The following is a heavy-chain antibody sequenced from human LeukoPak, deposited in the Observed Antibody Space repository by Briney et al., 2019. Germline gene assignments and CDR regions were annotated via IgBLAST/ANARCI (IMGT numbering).Heavy chain of an antibody. CDR1: GDSMSGSNW. V-gene: IGHV3-30*02. J-gene: IGHJ4*02. CDR3: AKDHQTYDYVWGSPSVPTDY. D-gene: IGHD3-16*01. Sequence: PSGTLSLTCAVSGDSMSGSNWWSWVRQTPGKGLEWVAFIRYDGSNKYYADSVKGRFTISRDNSKNTLYLQMNSLRAEDTAVYYCAKDHQTYDYVWGSPSVPTDYWGQGTLVTVSS. CDR2: IRYDGSNK.